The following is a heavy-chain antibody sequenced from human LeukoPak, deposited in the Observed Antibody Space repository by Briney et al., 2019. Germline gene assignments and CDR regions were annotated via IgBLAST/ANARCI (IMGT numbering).Heavy chain of an antibody. CDR1: GGSISSGSYY. J-gene: IGHJ4*02. Sequence: SETLSLTCTVSGGSISSGSYYWSWIRQPAGKGLEWIGRIYTSGSTNYNPSLKSRVTISVDTSKNQFSLKLSSVTAADTAVYYCAFSRYYYDSSGYYYFDYWGQGTLVTVSS. D-gene: IGHD3-22*01. V-gene: IGHV4-61*02. CDR3: AFSRYYYDSSGYYYFDY. CDR2: IYTSGST.